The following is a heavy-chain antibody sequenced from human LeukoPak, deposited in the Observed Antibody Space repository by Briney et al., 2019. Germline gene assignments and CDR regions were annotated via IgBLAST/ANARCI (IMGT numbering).Heavy chain of an antibody. CDR1: GFTFGSYE. CDR3: ARADYGSGSPPFDY. J-gene: IGHJ4*02. D-gene: IGHD3-10*01. V-gene: IGHV3-48*03. Sequence: QPGGSLRLSCAAPGFTFGSYEMNWVRQAPGKGLEGVSYISSSGSTIYYADSVKGRFTISRDNAKNSLYLQMNGLRAEDTAVYYWARADYGSGSPPFDYWGQGTLVTVSS. CDR2: ISSSGSTI.